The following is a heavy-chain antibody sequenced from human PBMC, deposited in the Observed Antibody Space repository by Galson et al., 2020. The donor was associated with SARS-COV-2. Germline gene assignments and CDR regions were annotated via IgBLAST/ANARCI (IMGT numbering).Heavy chain of an antibody. CDR3: ARSTGVYYYGSGSYYNPYNYYGMDV. V-gene: IGHV4-31*03. CDR2: IYYSGST. Sequence: PSETLSLTCTVSGGSISSGGYYWSWIRQHPGKGLEWIGYIYYSGSTYYNPSLKSRVTISVDTSRNQFSLKLSSVTAADTAVYYCARSTGVYYYGSGSYYNPYNYYGMDVWGQGTTVTVSS. J-gene: IGHJ6*02. D-gene: IGHD3-10*01. CDR1: GGSISSGGYY.